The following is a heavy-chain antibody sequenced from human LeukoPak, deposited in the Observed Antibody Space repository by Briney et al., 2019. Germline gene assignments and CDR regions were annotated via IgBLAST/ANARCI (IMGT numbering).Heavy chain of an antibody. D-gene: IGHD1-26*01. J-gene: IGHJ3*02. V-gene: IGHV5-51*01. Sequence: GESLQISCQGSGYSFTSYWIGWVRQLPGKGLEWMGIIYPGDSDTRYSPSFQGQVTISADKSISTAYLQWSSLEASDTAMYYCARHVFYYNDAFDIWGQGTMVTVSS. CDR1: GYSFTSYW. CDR3: ARHVFYYNDAFDI. CDR2: IYPGDSDT.